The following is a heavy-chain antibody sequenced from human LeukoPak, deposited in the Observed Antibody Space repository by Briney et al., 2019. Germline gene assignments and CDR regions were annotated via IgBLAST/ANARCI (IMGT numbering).Heavy chain of an antibody. CDR3: ASGIVVLHNRAFDY. Sequence: PGGSLRLSCAASGFNFSSYAMHWVRQAPGKGLEYISAISSNGGSTYYANSVKGRFTISRDNSKNTLYLQMGSLRAEDMAVYYCASGIVVLHNRAFDYWGQGTLVTVSS. CDR1: GFNFSSYA. D-gene: IGHD3-22*01. CDR2: ISSNGGST. J-gene: IGHJ4*02. V-gene: IGHV3-64*01.